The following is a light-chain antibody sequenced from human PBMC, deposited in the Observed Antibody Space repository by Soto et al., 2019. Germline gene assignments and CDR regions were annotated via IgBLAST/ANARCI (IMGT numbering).Light chain of an antibody. CDR2: DAS. Sequence: DIQMTQSPATLSASVGGRLTITCRASQSIGRWLAWFQQTPGKPPKILIYDASSLESGVPSRFSGSGSGTEGTLTISSLQKDDVSTYYCQQYNSYSWTFGQGTKVDIK. V-gene: IGKV1-5*01. J-gene: IGKJ1*01. CDR3: QQYNSYSWT. CDR1: QSIGRW.